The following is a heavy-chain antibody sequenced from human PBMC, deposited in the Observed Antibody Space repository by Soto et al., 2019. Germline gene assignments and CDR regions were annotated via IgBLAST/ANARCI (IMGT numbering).Heavy chain of an antibody. CDR2: IYYSGST. CDR1: GGSISSYY. CDR3: ARARSSMVRGVIGWFDP. D-gene: IGHD3-10*01. Sequence: SETLSLTCTVSGGSISSYYWSWIRQPPGKGLEWIGYIYYSGSTNYNASLKSRVTISVDTSKNQFSLKLGSVTAADTAVYYCARARSSMVRGVIGWFDPWGQGTLVTVSS. J-gene: IGHJ5*02. V-gene: IGHV4-59*08.